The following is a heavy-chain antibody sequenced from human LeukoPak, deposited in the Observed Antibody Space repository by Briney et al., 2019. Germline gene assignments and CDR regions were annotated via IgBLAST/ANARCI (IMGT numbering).Heavy chain of an antibody. V-gene: IGHV1-69*06. D-gene: IGHD6-19*01. Sequence: GASVKVSCKASGGTFSSYAISWVRQAPGQGLEWMGGIIPIFGTANYAQEFQGRVTITADKSTSTAYMELSSLRSEDTAVYYCARDSPESGWPFDYWGQGNLVTVSS. J-gene: IGHJ4*02. CDR1: GGTFSSYA. CDR2: IIPIFGTA. CDR3: ARDSPESGWPFDY.